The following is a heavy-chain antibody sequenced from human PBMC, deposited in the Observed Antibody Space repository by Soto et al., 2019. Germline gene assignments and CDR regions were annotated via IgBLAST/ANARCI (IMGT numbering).Heavy chain of an antibody. CDR1: GFAFSSRA. J-gene: IGHJ4*02. D-gene: IGHD2-15*01. Sequence: EVQLLESGGGLVQPGGSLRLSCAASGFAFSSRAMGWVRQAPGMGPEWVSGISGSGGRTYYADSVKGRFTISRDNSKDTLYLQVNSLRAEDTAVYYCVRPSGGGGSDVCYAALFDYWGQGALVTVSS. CDR2: ISGSGGRT. CDR3: VRPSGGGGSDVCYAALFDY. V-gene: IGHV3-23*01.